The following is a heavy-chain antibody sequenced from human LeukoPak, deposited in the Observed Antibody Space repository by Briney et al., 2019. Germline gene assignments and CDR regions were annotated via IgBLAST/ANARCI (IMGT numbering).Heavy chain of an antibody. CDR3: ARDRHCVNGVCHSPPGMDV. V-gene: IGHV3-33*01. J-gene: IGHJ6*02. Sequence: GGSLRLSCAASGFILNDYGMHWVRQAPGKGLEWVADIWFDKNQHFADSVKGRFAISRDNSKNTVYLQVNSLRAEDTAVYYCARDRHCVNGVCHSPPGMDVWGQGTTVTVSS. D-gene: IGHD2-8*01. CDR1: GFILNDYG. CDR2: IWFDKNQ.